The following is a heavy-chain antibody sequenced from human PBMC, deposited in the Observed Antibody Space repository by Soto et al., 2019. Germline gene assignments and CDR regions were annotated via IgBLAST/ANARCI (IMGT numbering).Heavy chain of an antibody. J-gene: IGHJ6*02. Sequence: LRLSCAASGFTFSSYGMHWVRQAPGKGLEWVAVISYDGSNKYYADSVKGRFTISRDNSKNTLYLQMNGLRAEDTAVYYCAKDDNWTGLLVIRYYYYGMDVWGQGTTVTVSS. D-gene: IGHD1-20*01. CDR1: GFTFSSYG. CDR3: AKDDNWTGLLVIRYYYYGMDV. V-gene: IGHV3-30*18. CDR2: ISYDGSNK.